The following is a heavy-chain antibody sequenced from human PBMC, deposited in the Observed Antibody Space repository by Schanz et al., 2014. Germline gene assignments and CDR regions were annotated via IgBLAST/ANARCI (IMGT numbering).Heavy chain of an antibody. Sequence: EVQLLESGGGLVQPGGSLRLSCAASGFTFRNYGMSWVRQAPGQGLEWVSIITGSGATYYADSVKGRFTISRDNSKNTLYLQMNSLSAEDTAVYYCAKRNHDMQSLPLDYWGQGTLVIVSS. D-gene: IGHD3-9*01. J-gene: IGHJ4*02. CDR1: GFTFRNYG. CDR3: AKRNHDMQSLPLDY. CDR2: ITGSGAT. V-gene: IGHV3-23*01.